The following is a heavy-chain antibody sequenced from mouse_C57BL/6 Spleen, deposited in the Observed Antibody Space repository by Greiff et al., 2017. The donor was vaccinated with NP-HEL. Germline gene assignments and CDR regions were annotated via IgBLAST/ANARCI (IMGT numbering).Heavy chain of an antibody. CDR3: TAWSNHY. CDR1: GFTFSNYW. D-gene: IGHD2-5*01. CDR2: IRLKSDNYAT. V-gene: IGHV6-3*01. Sequence: EVKVEESGGGLVQPGGSMKLSCVASGFTFSNYWMNWVRQSPEKGLEWVAQIRLKSDNYATHYAESVKGRFTISRDDSKSSVYLQMNNLRAEDTGIYYCTAWSNHYWGQGTTLTVSS. J-gene: IGHJ2*01.